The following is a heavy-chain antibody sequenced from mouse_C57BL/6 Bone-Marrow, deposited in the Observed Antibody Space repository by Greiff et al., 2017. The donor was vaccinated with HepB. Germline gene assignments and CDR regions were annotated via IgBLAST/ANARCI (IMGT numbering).Heavy chain of an antibody. CDR1: GYTFTSYW. CDR3: ARWGDGYYKDFDY. J-gene: IGHJ2*01. V-gene: IGHV1-55*01. D-gene: IGHD2-3*01. CDR2: IYPGSGST. Sequence: VRLQQPGAELVKPGASVKMSCKASGYTFTSYWITWVKQRPGRGLEWIGDIYPGSGSTNYNEKFKSKATLTVDTSSSTAYMQLSSLTSEDSAVYYCARWGDGYYKDFDYWGQGTTLTVSS.